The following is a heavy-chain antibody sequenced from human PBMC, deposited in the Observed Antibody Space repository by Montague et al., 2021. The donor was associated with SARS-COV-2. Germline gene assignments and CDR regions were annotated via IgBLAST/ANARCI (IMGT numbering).Heavy chain of an antibody. CDR1: GGSISSSNW. D-gene: IGHD3-16*01. CDR2: IYHSGNT. J-gene: IGHJ4*02. Sequence: SETLSLTCAVSGGSISSSNWWSWVRQPPGKGLGWIGEIYHSGNTNYNPSLQSRFTISVDKSKNQFSLRLSSVTAADTAVYYCARSSILGAHRFDDWGQGTLVTVSS. CDR3: ARSSILGAHRFDD. V-gene: IGHV4-4*02.